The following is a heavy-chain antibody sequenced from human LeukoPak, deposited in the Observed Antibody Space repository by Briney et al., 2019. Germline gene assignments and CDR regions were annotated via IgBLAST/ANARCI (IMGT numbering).Heavy chain of an antibody. CDR2: IWYDGSNK. D-gene: IGHD3-16*01. CDR1: GFTFSSYG. Sequence: PGGSLRLSCAASGFTFSSYGMHWVRQAPGKGLEWVAVIWYDGSNKYYADSVKGRFTISRDNSKNTLYLQMNSLRAEDTAVYYCARDSSSTLRLPFDYWGQGTLVTVSS. CDR3: ARDSSSTLRLPFDY. V-gene: IGHV3-33*01. J-gene: IGHJ4*02.